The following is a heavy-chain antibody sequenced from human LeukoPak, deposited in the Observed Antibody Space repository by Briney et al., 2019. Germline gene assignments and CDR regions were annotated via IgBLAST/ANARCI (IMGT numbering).Heavy chain of an antibody. Sequence: PSETLSLTCTVSGGSISSSSSYSWGWIRQPPGKGLAWIGSIYYSGITYYNPSLKNRVTISVDTSKNQFSLKLSSVSAADTAVYYCARRILGGGYYDSSGYQDAFDIWGQGTMVTVSS. D-gene: IGHD3-22*01. CDR3: ARRILGGGYYDSSGYQDAFDI. CDR1: GGSISSSSSYS. J-gene: IGHJ3*02. V-gene: IGHV4-39*01. CDR2: IYYSGIT.